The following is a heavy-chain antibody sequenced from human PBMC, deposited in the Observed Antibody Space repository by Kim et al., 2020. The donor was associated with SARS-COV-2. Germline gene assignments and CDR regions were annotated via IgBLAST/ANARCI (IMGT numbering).Heavy chain of an antibody. V-gene: IGHV1-69*01. CDR2: FGAA. CDR3: ARGSLPDY. D-gene: IGHD3-10*01. Sequence: FGAANYAQKFQGRVTITADESTSTAYMGLSSLRSEDTAVYYCARGSLPDYWGQGTLVTVSS. J-gene: IGHJ4*02.